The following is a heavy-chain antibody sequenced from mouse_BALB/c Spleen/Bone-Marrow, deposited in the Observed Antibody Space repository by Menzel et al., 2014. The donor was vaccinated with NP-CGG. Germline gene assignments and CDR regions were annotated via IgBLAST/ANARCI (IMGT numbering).Heavy chain of an antibody. V-gene: IGHV5-6-3*01. CDR3: ARGYDYSSWFAY. CDR1: GFTFSSYG. CDR2: INVNGDTT. Sequence: EVQGVESGGGLVQPGGSLKLFCAASGFTFSSYGMSWVRQTPDKRLEMIATINVNGDTTYHPDSVKGRFTISRDNVKNTLYLQMSSLKAEDTAMYYCARGYDYSSWFAYWGQGTLVTVSA. J-gene: IGHJ3*01. D-gene: IGHD2-4*01.